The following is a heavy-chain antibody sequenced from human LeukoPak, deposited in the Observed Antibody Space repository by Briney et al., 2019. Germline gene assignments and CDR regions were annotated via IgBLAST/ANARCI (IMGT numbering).Heavy chain of an antibody. J-gene: IGHJ3*02. Sequence: GGSLRLSCAASGFTFSNAWMSWVRQAPGKGLEWVSCISSSGSPIYYADSVKGRFTISRDNAKNSLFPQMNSLRAEDTAVYYCARDFYDSGSYWAFDIWGQGTMVTVSS. V-gene: IGHV3-11*04. D-gene: IGHD3-10*01. CDR1: GFTFSNAW. CDR3: ARDFYDSGSYWAFDI. CDR2: ISSSGSPI.